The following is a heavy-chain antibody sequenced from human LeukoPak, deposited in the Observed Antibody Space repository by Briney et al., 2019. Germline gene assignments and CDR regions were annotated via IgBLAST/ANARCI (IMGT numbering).Heavy chain of an antibody. Sequence: ASVKVSCKASGGTLTELSMHWVRQAPGKGLEWMGGFDPEDGETIYAQKFQGRVTMTEDTSTDTAYMELSSLRSEDTAVYYCATWDYGFWSGYHDYWGQGTLVTVSS. CDR1: GGTLTELS. J-gene: IGHJ4*02. D-gene: IGHD3-3*01. CDR3: ATWDYGFWSGYHDY. V-gene: IGHV1-24*01. CDR2: FDPEDGET.